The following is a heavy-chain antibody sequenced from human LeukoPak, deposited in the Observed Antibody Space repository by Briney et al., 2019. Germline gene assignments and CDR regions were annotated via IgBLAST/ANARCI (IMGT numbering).Heavy chain of an antibody. D-gene: IGHD3-22*01. J-gene: IGHJ6*02. Sequence: SGGSLRLSCAASGFTFSSYGMHWVRQAPGKGLEWVAVISYDGSNKYYADSVKGRFTISRDNSKNTLYLQMNSLRAEDTAVYYCAKDSVLDSSGYFDHYYYGMDVWGQGTTVTVSS. CDR1: GFTFSSYG. V-gene: IGHV3-30*18. CDR2: ISYDGSNK. CDR3: AKDSVLDSSGYFDHYYYGMDV.